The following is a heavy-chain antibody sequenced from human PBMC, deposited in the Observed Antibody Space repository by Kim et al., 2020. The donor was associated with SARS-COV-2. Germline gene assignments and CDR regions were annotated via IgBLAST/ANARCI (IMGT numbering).Heavy chain of an antibody. Sequence: GGSLRLSCAASGFTFSSYGMHWVRQAPGKGLEWVAVIWYDGSNKYYADSVKGRFTISRDNSKNTLYLQMNSLRAEDTAVYYCARDLYCSGGSCYSVLEGYFDYWGQGTLVTVSS. CDR2: IWYDGSNK. D-gene: IGHD2-15*01. V-gene: IGHV3-33*01. CDR3: ARDLYCSGGSCYSVLEGYFDY. J-gene: IGHJ4*02. CDR1: GFTFSSYG.